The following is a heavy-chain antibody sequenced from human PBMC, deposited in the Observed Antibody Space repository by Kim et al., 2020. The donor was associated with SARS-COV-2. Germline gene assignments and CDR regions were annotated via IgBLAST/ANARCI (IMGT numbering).Heavy chain of an antibody. CDR2: ISAYNGNT. CDR1: GYTFTNYG. D-gene: IGHD3-16*02. Sequence: ASVKVSCKASGYTFTNYGISWVRQAPGQGLEWMGWISAYNGNTNYAQKLQGRVTMTTDTSTSTAYMELRSLRSDDTAVYYCARDGGYDYVWGSYLSFYGMDVWGQGTTVTVSS. J-gene: IGHJ6*02. CDR3: ARDGGYDYVWGSYLSFYGMDV. V-gene: IGHV1-18*04.